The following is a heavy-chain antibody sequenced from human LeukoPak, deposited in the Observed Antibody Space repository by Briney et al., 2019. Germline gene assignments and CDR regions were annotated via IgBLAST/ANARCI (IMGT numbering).Heavy chain of an antibody. CDR1: GFTFSSYA. CDR2: ISGSGGST. J-gene: IGHJ6*03. V-gene: IGHV3-23*01. Sequence: GGSLRLSCAASGFTFSSYAMSWVRQVPGKGLEWVSAISGSGGSTYYADSVKGRFTISRDNSKNTLYLQMNSLRAEDTAVYYCAKGGSSSVYYYYYMDVWGKGTTVTVSS. CDR3: AKGGSSSVYYYYYMDV. D-gene: IGHD6-6*01.